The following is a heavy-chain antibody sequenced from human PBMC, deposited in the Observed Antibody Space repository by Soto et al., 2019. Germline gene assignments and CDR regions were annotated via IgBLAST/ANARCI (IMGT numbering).Heavy chain of an antibody. J-gene: IGHJ4*02. D-gene: IGHD5-12*01. CDR2: ITGNGGST. V-gene: IGHV3-23*01. Sequence: EVQLLESGGGLVQPGGSLRLSCAASGFTFSTYALSWVRQAPGKGIEWVSAITGNGGSTYYADSGKGRFNISRDNSKNTLYLQMNSLRAEDTAVYYCAKNSAATIRVGYDYWGQGTLVTVSS. CDR3: AKNSAATIRVGYDY. CDR1: GFTFSTYA.